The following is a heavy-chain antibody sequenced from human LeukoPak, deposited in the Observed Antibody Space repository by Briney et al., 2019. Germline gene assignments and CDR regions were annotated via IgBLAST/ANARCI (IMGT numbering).Heavy chain of an antibody. CDR3: AKVFGEYDY. D-gene: IGHD3-10*02. V-gene: IGHV3-30*18. Sequence: GGSLGLSCAASGFTFSSYGMHWVRQAPGKGLEWVAVISYDGSNKYYADSVKGRFTISRDNSKNTLYLQMNSLRAEDTAVYYCAKVFGEYDYWGQGTLVTASS. CDR1: GFTFSSYG. J-gene: IGHJ4*02. CDR2: ISYDGSNK.